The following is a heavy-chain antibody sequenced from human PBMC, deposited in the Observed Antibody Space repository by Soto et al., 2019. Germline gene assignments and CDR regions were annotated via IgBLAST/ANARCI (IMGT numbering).Heavy chain of an antibody. J-gene: IGHJ6*04. Sequence: EVQLVESGGGLVQPGGSLRLSCVDSGFTFSSYWMSWVRQARVKGLECVGNIKQDGSAENYVDSVKGQFTISRENAKNTMDLQMNSLRAGVTAVYDWASIAARGRGWDVWGKGTTVVVSS. D-gene: IGHD6-6*01. CDR3: ASIAARGRGWDV. CDR1: GFTFSSYW. CDR2: IKQDGSAE. V-gene: IGHV3-7*01.